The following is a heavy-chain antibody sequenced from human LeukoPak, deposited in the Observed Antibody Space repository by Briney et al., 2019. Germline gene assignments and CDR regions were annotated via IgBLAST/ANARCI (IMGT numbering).Heavy chain of an antibody. J-gene: IGHJ4*02. CDR3: AKDRRLAAFDY. V-gene: IGHV3-23*01. CDR1: GFTFDDYV. D-gene: IGHD6-25*01. CDR2: ITGRGEHM. Sequence: GGSLRLSCAASGFTFDDYVMTWVRQAPGKGLEWVSGITGRGEHMFYAGSVKGRFTISRDNSKNTLYLQMNSLRAEDTAVYYCAKDRRLAAFDYGGQGTLVRVSS.